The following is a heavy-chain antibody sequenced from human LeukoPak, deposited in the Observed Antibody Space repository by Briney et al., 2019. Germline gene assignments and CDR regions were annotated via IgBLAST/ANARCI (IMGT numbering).Heavy chain of an antibody. Sequence: ASVKVSCKASRYTFTSYAMHWVRQAPGQRLEWRGWINAVNGNTKYSQKFQGRVTITRDTSASTAYMELSSLRSEDTAVYYCARAEWDCSSTSCYYYYGMDVWGKGTTVTVSS. D-gene: IGHD2-2*01. V-gene: IGHV1-3*01. CDR3: ARAEWDCSSTSCYYYYGMDV. CDR2: INAVNGNT. CDR1: RYTFTSYA. J-gene: IGHJ6*04.